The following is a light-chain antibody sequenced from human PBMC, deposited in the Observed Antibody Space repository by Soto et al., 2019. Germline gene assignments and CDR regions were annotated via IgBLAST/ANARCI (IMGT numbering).Light chain of an antibody. CDR1: QGIGVT. V-gene: IGKV3-15*01. CDR2: NAF. CDR3: QRYTDWKLT. Sequence: EIVMTQSPATLSVSPGEGATLSCRASQGIGVTLAWYQQKPGQNPRLLIYNAFTRATGVPARFSGSGSGTDFTLTINSLQSEDFAVYYCQRYTDWKLTCGGGTKVDIK. J-gene: IGKJ4*02.